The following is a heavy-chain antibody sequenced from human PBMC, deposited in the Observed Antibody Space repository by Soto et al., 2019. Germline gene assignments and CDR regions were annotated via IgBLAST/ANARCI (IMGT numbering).Heavy chain of an antibody. J-gene: IGHJ4*02. CDR3: ARRPRSSPYFDY. CDR1: GYSFAGYW. V-gene: IGHV5-10-1*04. Sequence: GESLKISCKGSGYSFAGYWITWVRQKPGKGLEWMGRIDPSDSQTYYSPSFHGKVTISADKSINTAYLQWNSLEASDTAFYFCARRPRSSPYFDYWGQGALVTVSS. CDR2: IDPSDSQT. D-gene: IGHD6-13*01.